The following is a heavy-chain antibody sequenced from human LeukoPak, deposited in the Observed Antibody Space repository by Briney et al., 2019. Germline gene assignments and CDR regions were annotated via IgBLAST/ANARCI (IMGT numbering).Heavy chain of an antibody. CDR1: XA. CDR3: XXEVXWXXEXLXXXDY. V-gene: IGHV3-9*01. CDR2: ISWNSGSI. Sequence: XAMXWVRQAPGXXLXGVSGISWNSGSIDYADSVKGRFTISRDNAKKCLYLQMNSLRAEDTALYYCXXEVXWXXEXLXXXDYWGQXTXVTVSS. J-gene: IGHJ4*02. D-gene: IGHD3-10*01.